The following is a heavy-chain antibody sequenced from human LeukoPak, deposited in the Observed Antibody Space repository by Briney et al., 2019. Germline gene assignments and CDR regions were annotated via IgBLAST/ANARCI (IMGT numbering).Heavy chain of an antibody. J-gene: IGHJ6*03. CDR1: GGSISSYY. Sequence: SETLSLTCTVSGGSISSYYWSWIRKPPRKGLEWIGYFYYSGSTNYVPSFKVRVTRSVDSSKNQFSLKLSSVTAADTAVYYCARLLYDDFWSGPLMDVWGKGTTVTVSS. CDR2: FYYSGST. CDR3: ARLLYDDFWSGPLMDV. D-gene: IGHD3-3*01. V-gene: IGHV4-59*08.